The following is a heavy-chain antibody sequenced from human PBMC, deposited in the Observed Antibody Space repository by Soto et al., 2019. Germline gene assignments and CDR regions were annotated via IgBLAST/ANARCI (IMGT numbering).Heavy chain of an antibody. CDR3: ARLLTTGPSRLTHLWEFDY. V-gene: IGHV3-21*01. J-gene: IGHJ4*02. CDR2: ISIRSDYT. D-gene: IGHD5-18*01. CDR1: GFSFSSHV. Sequence: GGSLRLSCAASGFSFSSHVMNWVRQAPGKGLEWVASISIRSDYTYFADSVKGRFTISRDNAKNSLYLQMYSLGAEDTAVYYCARLLTTGPSRLTHLWEFDYWGQGTLVTVSS.